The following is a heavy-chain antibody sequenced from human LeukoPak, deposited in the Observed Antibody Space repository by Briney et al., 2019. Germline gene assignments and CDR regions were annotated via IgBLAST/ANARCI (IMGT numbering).Heavy chain of an antibody. J-gene: IGHJ5*02. CDR1: GGSFSGYY. D-gene: IGHD3-10*01. CDR2: INHSGST. V-gene: IGHV4-34*01. CDR3: ARAKKPSMVRGVTPKTNWFDP. Sequence: SETLSLTCAVYGGSFSGYYWSWIRQPPGKGLEWIGEINHSGSTNYNPSLKSRVTISVDTSKNQFSLKLSSVTAADTAVYYCARAKKPSMVRGVTPKTNWFDPWGQGTLVTVSS.